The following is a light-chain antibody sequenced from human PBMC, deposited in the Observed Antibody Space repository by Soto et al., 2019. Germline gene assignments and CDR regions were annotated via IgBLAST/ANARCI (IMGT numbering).Light chain of an antibody. V-gene: IGKV1-33*01. Sequence: DIQMTQAPPSLSASVRDRVTITCQASRDITNCLNWYQQKPGDAPNLLIYLSSELQPGVTSRFIGSLSATDFSFIITSLQPEHITTYHCQQCPTLPFTFVPGTTVD. CDR3: QQCPTLPFT. CDR1: RDITNC. CDR2: LSS. J-gene: IGKJ3*01.